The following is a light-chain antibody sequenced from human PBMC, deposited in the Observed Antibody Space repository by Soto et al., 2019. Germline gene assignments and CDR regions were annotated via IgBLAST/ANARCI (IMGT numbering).Light chain of an antibody. CDR3: AAWDDSRSAWV. Sequence: QSVLTQPPSASGTPGQRVTISCSGGSYNIGKNLVYWYQQRPGTAPKLLIFKNNARPSGVPDRFSGSNSGSSASLAISGLRSEDEADYFCAAWDDSRSAWVFGGGTKLTVL. CDR1: SYNIGKNL. J-gene: IGLJ3*02. CDR2: KNN. V-gene: IGLV1-47*01.